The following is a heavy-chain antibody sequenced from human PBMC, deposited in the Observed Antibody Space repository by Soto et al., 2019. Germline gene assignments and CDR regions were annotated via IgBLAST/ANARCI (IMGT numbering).Heavy chain of an antibody. CDR1: GFTFSDYY. CDR2: ISSSTSHT. Sequence: GGSLILSCAVSGFTFSDYYMTWIRQAPGTGLEWVSYISSSTSHTNYADSVKGRFTISRDNAKNSLFLQMNSLRAEDTAVYYCARGRGAAADYFDFWGQGTLVTVSS. V-gene: IGHV3-11*05. J-gene: IGHJ4*02. CDR3: ARGRGAAADYFDF. D-gene: IGHD6-13*01.